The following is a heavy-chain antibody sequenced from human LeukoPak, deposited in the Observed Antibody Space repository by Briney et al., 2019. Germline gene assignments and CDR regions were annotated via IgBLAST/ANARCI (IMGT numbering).Heavy chain of an antibody. J-gene: IGHJ3*02. CDR2: IYYSGST. V-gene: IGHV4-59*12. Sequence: SETLSLTCTVSGGSISSYYWSWIRQPPGKGLEWIGYIYYSGSTNYNPSLKRRVTISVDKSKNQFSLKLSSVTAADTAVYYCASSPNTMVRGPNAFDIWGQGTMVTVSS. CDR1: GGSISSYY. CDR3: ASSPNTMVRGPNAFDI. D-gene: IGHD3-10*01.